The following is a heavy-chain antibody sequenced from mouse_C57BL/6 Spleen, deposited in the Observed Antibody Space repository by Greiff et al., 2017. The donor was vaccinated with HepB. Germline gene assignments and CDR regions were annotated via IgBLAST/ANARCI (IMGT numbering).Heavy chain of an antibody. J-gene: IGHJ4*01. CDR2: INPNNGGT. CDR1: GYTFTDDY. D-gene: IGHD1-1*01. Sequence: EVQLQQSGPELVKPGASVKISCKASGYTFTDDYMNWVKQSPGTSLERIGDINPNNGGTSYNQKFKGKATLTVDKSSSTAYMELRSLTSEASAVYSWARGPYHGKRYMDYWSQGTSVTDSP. CDR3: ARGPYHGKRYMDY. V-gene: IGHV1-26*01.